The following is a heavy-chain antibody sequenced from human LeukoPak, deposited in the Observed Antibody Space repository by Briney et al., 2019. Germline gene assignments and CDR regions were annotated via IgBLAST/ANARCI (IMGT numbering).Heavy chain of an antibody. V-gene: IGHV3-21*01. CDR1: GFTFSSYS. J-gene: IGHJ6*03. CDR2: ISSSSSYI. CDR3: ARVVVATILDYYYYMDV. D-gene: IGHD5-12*01. Sequence: GRSLRLSCAASGFTFSSYSMNWVRQAPGKGLEWVSSISSSSSYIYYADSVKGRFTISRDNAKNSLYLQMNSLRAEDTAVYYCARVVVATILDYYYYMDVWGKGTTVTVSS.